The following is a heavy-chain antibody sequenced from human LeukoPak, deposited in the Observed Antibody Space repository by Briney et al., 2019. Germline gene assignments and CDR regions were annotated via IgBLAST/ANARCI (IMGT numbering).Heavy chain of an antibody. Sequence: PSQTLSLTCTVSGGSISSYYWSWIRQPPGKGLEWIGYIYYSGSTNYNPSLRGRVTISVDTSKNQFSLNLSSVTGADTAVYYCARGGPGSGWHYYLDYWGQGTLVTVSS. CDR1: GGSISSYY. CDR3: ARGGPGSGWHYYLDY. J-gene: IGHJ4*02. V-gene: IGHV4-59*01. D-gene: IGHD3-22*01. CDR2: IYYSGST.